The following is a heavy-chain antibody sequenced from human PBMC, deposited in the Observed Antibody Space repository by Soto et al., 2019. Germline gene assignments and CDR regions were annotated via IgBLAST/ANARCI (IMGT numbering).Heavy chain of an antibody. CDR3: AREVGETAMVEEYYYYYGMDV. D-gene: IGHD5-18*01. J-gene: IGHJ6*02. V-gene: IGHV1-69*01. Sequence: QVQLVQSGAEVKKPGSSVKVSCKASGGTFRSYAISWVRQAPGQELEWMGGIIPILGTANFAQKFQGRVTITADESTSTAYMEQSSRRAEDTAVDYRAREVGETAMVEEYYYYYGMDVWGQGTTVTGSS. CDR2: IIPILGTA. CDR1: GGTFRSYA.